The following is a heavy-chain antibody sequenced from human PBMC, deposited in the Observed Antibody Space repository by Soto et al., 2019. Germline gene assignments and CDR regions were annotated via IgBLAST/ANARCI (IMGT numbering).Heavy chain of an antibody. V-gene: IGHV3-30-3*01. Sequence: QVQLVESGGGVVQPGRSLRLSCAASVFTFSSYAMHWVRQAPGKGLQWVAVISYDGSNKYYADSVKGRFTISRDNSKNTLYLQMNSLRTEDTAVYYCVRGDSSGWYIRWGQGTLVTVSS. CDR1: VFTFSSYA. CDR3: VRGDSSGWYIR. D-gene: IGHD6-19*01. CDR2: ISYDGSNK. J-gene: IGHJ4*02.